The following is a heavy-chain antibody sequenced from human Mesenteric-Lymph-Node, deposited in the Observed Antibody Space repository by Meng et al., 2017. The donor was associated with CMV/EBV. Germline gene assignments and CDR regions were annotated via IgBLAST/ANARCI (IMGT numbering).Heavy chain of an antibody. D-gene: IGHD5/OR15-5a*01. J-gene: IGHJ6*02. Sequence: GESLKISCAASGFTFSSYSMNWVRRAPGKGLERVSSISSSSYYIYYADSVKGRFTISRDNAKNSLYLQMNSLTAEDTAVYYCATVRFKKSVIKGGMDVWGQGTAVTVSS. CDR2: ISSSSYYI. CDR1: GFTFSSYS. CDR3: ATVRFKKSVIKGGMDV. V-gene: IGHV3-21*01.